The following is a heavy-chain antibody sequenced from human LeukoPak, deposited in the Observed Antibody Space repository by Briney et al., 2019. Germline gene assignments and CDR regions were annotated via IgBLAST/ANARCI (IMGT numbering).Heavy chain of an antibody. CDR3: ARASDPWLQLT. V-gene: IGHV3-7*05. J-gene: IGHJ5*02. D-gene: IGHD5-24*01. Sequence: PGGSLRLSCAASGFTFSNYWMIWVRQAPGKGLEWVGNIKQDGSEKRYADSVRGRFSISRDNAQTSLYVQMNSLRAEDTAVYYCARASDPWLQLTWGQGTLVTVSS. CDR2: IKQDGSEK. CDR1: GFTFSNYW.